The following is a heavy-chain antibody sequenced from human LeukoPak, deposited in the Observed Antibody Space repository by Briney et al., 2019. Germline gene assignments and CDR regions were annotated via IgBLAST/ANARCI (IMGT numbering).Heavy chain of an antibody. CDR2: INHSGST. CDR3: ASWLGSGSYCNGGHDY. CDR1: GGSFSGYY. J-gene: IGHJ4*02. D-gene: IGHD3-10*01. Sequence: PSETLSLTCAVSGGSFSGYYWSWIRQPPGKGLEWIGEINHSGSTNYNPSLKSRVTISVDTSKNQFSLKLSSVTAADTAVYYCASWLGSGSYCNGGHDYWGQGTLVTVSS. V-gene: IGHV4-34*01.